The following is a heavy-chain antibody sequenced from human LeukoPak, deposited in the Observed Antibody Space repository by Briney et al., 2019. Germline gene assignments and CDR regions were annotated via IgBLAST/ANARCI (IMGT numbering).Heavy chain of an antibody. CDR2: IYHSGNT. CDR3: ARGGSGWYFY. Sequence: SETLSLTCAVSGYSISSGYYWGWIRQPPGKGLEWIGSIYHSGNTYYNPSLKSRVTISVDTSKNQFSLKLSSVTAADTAVYYCARGGSGWYFYWGQGTLVTVSS. D-gene: IGHD6-19*01. V-gene: IGHV4-38-2*01. J-gene: IGHJ4*02. CDR1: GYSISSGYY.